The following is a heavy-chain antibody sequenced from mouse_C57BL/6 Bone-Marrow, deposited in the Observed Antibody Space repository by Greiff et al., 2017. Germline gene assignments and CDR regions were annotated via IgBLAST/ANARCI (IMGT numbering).Heavy chain of an antibody. CDR3: ARGTGYFDY. J-gene: IGHJ2*01. CDR1: GYTFTDYY. V-gene: IGHV1-76*01. Sequence: VKLQQSGAELVRPGASVKLSCKASGYTFTDYYINWVKQRPGQGLEWIARIYPGSGNTYYNEKFKGKATLTAEKSSSTAYMQLSSLTSEDSAVYFCARGTGYFDYWGQGTTLTDSS. D-gene: IGHD3-3*01. CDR2: IYPGSGNT.